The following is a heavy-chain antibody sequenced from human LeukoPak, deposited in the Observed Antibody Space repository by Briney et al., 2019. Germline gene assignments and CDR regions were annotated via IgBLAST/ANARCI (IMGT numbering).Heavy chain of an antibody. Sequence: FGTANYAQKFQGRVTITADESTSTAYMELSSLRSEDTAVYYCARDSREYYYDSSGYFNFDYWGQGTLVTVSS. CDR3: ARDSREYYYDSSGYFNFDY. J-gene: IGHJ4*02. CDR2: FGTA. D-gene: IGHD3-22*01. V-gene: IGHV1-69*01.